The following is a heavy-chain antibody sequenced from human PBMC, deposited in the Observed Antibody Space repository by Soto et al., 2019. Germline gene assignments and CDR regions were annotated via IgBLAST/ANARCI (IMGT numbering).Heavy chain of an antibody. CDR2: IYYSGST. D-gene: IGHD4-17*01. CDR3: ARDNGDYSIDY. CDR1: GGSISSGGYY. J-gene: IGHJ4*02. V-gene: IGHV4-31*03. Sequence: QVQLQESGPGLVKPSQTLSLTCTVSGGSISSGGYYWSWIRQHPGKGLEWIGYIYYSGSTYYNPSLKSRVTISVDTSKTQFALKLSSVTAADTAVYYCARDNGDYSIDYWGQGTLVTVSS.